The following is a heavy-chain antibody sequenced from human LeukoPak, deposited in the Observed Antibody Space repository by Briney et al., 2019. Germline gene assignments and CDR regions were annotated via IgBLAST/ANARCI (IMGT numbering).Heavy chain of an antibody. CDR3: ARDWILWFGSLREDAFDV. Sequence: GGSLRLSCAASGFTFSSYEMNWVRQAPGKGLEWVANINQDGSEKHYADSVKGRFTISRDNDENSLYLQMNSLRVEDTATYYCARDWILWFGSLREDAFDVWGQGTMVAVSS. V-gene: IGHV3-7*01. J-gene: IGHJ3*01. D-gene: IGHD3-10*01. CDR1: GFTFSSYE. CDR2: INQDGSEK.